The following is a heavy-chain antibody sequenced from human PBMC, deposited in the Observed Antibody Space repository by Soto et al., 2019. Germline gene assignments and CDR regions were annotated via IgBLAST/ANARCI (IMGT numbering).Heavy chain of an antibody. D-gene: IGHD3-22*01. Sequence: SETLSLTCTVSGGSISSGGYYWSWIRQHPGKGLEWIGYIYYSGSTYYNPSLKSRVTISVDTSKNQFSLKLSSVTAADTAVYYCARDPYYYDSRPPYFQHWGQGTLVTVSS. CDR1: GGSISSGGYY. CDR3: ARDPYYYDSRPPYFQH. CDR2: IYYSGST. V-gene: IGHV4-31*03. J-gene: IGHJ1*01.